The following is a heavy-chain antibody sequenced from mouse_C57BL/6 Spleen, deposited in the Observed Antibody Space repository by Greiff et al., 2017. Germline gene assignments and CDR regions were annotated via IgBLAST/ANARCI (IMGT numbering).Heavy chain of an antibody. CDR2: IDPSDSYT. CDR3: AKGSRDAMDY. Sequence: QVQLQQPGAELVRPGTSVKLSCKASGYTFTSYWMHWVKQRPGQGLEWIGVIDPSDSYTNYNQKFKGKATLTVDTSSSTAYMQLSSLTSEDSAVYYCAKGSRDAMDYWGQGTSVTVSS. V-gene: IGHV1-59*01. CDR1: GYTFTSYW. J-gene: IGHJ4*01.